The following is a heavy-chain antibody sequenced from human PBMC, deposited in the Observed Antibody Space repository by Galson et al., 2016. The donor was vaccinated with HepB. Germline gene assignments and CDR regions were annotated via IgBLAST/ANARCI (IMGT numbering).Heavy chain of an antibody. Sequence: SLRLSCAGSGFTFSDYSMNWVRQAPGKGLEWGASISTGSSYIYYADSLKGRFTVSRDNAKNSMFLQMNSLRGEDTAMYFCARYSLPYDALDIWGQGTMVNVSS. CDR2: ISTGSSYI. CDR3: ARYSLPYDALDI. J-gene: IGHJ3*02. D-gene: IGHD3-9*01. CDR1: GFTFSDYS. V-gene: IGHV3-21*01.